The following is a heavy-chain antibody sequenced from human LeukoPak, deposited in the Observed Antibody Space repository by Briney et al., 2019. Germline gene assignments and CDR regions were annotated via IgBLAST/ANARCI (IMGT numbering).Heavy chain of an antibody. J-gene: IGHJ1*01. CDR2: ISAYNGNT. V-gene: IGHV1-18*01. D-gene: IGHD4-23*01. CDR1: GXTFXSYG. Sequence: VXVSXXXXGXTFXSYGISWVRQAPXQGLEWMGWISAYNGNTNYAQKLQGRVTMTTDTSTSTAYMELRSLRSDDTAVYYCARDGPPYGGNGFQHWGQGTLVTVSS. CDR3: ARDGPPYGGNGFQH.